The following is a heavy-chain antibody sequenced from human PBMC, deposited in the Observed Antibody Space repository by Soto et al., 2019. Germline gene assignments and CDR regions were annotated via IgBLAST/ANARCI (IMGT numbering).Heavy chain of an antibody. V-gene: IGHV3-13*01. CDR3: ARLEIIGVNLFEN. D-gene: IGHD3-10*01. CDR1: GFTVSDYH. CDR2: IDTSGHT. Sequence: EVQLVESGGGLVQPGGSLRLSCAASGFTVSDYHMHWVRQAAGKGLEWVAAIDTSGHTFYLGSVRGGFTVSRDDPRSYFHRQMSNRRPEDKAVYYCARLEIIGVNLFENWGRGVLVNVSS. J-gene: IGHJ4*02.